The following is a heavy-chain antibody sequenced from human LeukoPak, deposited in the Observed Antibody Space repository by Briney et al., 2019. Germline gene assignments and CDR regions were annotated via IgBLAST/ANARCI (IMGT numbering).Heavy chain of an antibody. CDR1: GGSISSYS. CDR2: INHSGST. CDR3: ARMGGTRDY. D-gene: IGHD1/OR15-1a*01. V-gene: IGHV4-34*01. Sequence: SETLSLTCTVSGGSISSYSWSWIRQPPGKGLEWIGEINHSGSTNYNPSLKSRVTISVDTSKNQFSLKLSSVTAADTAVYYCARMGGTRDYWGQGTLVTVSS. J-gene: IGHJ4*02.